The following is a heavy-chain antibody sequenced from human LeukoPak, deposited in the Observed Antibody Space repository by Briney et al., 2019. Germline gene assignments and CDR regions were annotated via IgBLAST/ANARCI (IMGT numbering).Heavy chain of an antibody. Sequence: PGGSLRLSCAASGFTVSSNFMTWVRQAPGKGLEWVSAISGSGGSTYYADSVKGRFTISRDDSKNTLYLQMNSLRAEDTAVYYCATLVRGVMGWFDPWGQGTLVTVSS. D-gene: IGHD3-10*01. CDR1: GFTVSSNF. CDR2: ISGSGGST. V-gene: IGHV3-23*01. J-gene: IGHJ5*02. CDR3: ATLVRGVMGWFDP.